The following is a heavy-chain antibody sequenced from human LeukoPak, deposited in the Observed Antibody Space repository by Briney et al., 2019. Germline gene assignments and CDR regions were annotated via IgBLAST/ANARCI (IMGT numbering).Heavy chain of an antibody. D-gene: IGHD3-22*01. CDR2: IWYDGSNK. J-gene: IGHJ4*02. CDR3: AKTDSSGYILDY. Sequence: PGGSLRLSCAASGFTFRSYGMHWVRQAPGKGLEWVSVIWYDGSNKYYADSVKGRFTISRDNSKNTLYLQMNSLRAEDTAVYYCAKTDSSGYILDYWGQGTLVTVSS. V-gene: IGHV3-33*06. CDR1: GFTFRSYG.